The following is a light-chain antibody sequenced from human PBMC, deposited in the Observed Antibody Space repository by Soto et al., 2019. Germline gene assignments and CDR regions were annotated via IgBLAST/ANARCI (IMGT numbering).Light chain of an antibody. CDR2: EVS. J-gene: IGKJ1*01. CDR1: QSLLHSDGNNY. CDR3: MQRIHLRT. Sequence: DIVMTQSPLSLSVTPGQPASISCKSSQSLLHSDGNNYLYWYLQRPGQTPQLLIYEVSKRFSGVPDRFSGSGSGTDFTLKISRVVAEDVGVYYCMQRIHLRTFGQGTKVEIK. V-gene: IGKV2D-29*01.